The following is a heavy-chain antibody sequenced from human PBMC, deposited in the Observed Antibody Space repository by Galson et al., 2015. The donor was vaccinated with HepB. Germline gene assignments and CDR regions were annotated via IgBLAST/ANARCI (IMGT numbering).Heavy chain of an antibody. CDR2: ISYDGSNK. D-gene: IGHD3-22*01. CDR3: AKGDSGYYSGFDY. J-gene: IGHJ4*02. CDR1: GFTFSSYG. Sequence: SLRLSCAASGFTFSSYGMHWVRQAPGKGLEWVAVISYDGSNKYYADSAKGRFTISRDNSKNTLYLQMNSLRAEDTAVYYCAKGDSGYYSGFDYWGQGTLVTVSS. V-gene: IGHV3-30*18.